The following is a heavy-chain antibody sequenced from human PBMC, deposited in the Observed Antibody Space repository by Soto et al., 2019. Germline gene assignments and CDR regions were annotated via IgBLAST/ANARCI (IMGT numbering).Heavy chain of an antibody. J-gene: IGHJ4*02. CDR2: IRSKANSYAT. Sequence: GGSLRLSCAASGFTFSGSAMHWVRQASGKGLEWVGRIRSKANSYATAYAASVKGRFTISRDDSKNTAYLQTNSLKTEDTAVYYCTSWAVAATIDYWGQGTLVTVSS. CDR3: TSWAVAATIDY. D-gene: IGHD6-19*01. CDR1: GFTFSGSA. V-gene: IGHV3-73*01.